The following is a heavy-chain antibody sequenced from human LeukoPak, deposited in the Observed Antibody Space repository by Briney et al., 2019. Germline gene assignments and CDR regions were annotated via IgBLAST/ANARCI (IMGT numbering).Heavy chain of an antibody. Sequence: ASETLSLTCTVSGASISTYYWSWIRQPPGKGLEWLGYVYYSGRANYNPSLKSRVTISVAMSKNQFSLKLTSVTAAARAVYSFAKGRNAYDMWGQGTMVSVSS. CDR1: GASISTYY. CDR2: VYYSGRA. D-gene: IGHD5-24*01. V-gene: IGHV4-59*01. CDR3: AKGRNAYDM. J-gene: IGHJ3*02.